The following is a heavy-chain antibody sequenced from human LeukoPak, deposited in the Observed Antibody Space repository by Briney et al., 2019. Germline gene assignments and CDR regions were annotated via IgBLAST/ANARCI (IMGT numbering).Heavy chain of an antibody. D-gene: IGHD1-7*01. Sequence: PSETLSLTCTVSGGSISGYSWSWIRQPAGKGLEWIGRVYTSGSTHYNPSLKSRVTMSVDTSKNQFSLKLSSVTAADTAVYYCARLITGTTTAFDIWGQGTMVTVSS. CDR3: ARLITGTTTAFDI. CDR1: GGSISGYS. V-gene: IGHV4-4*07. CDR2: VYTSGST. J-gene: IGHJ3*02.